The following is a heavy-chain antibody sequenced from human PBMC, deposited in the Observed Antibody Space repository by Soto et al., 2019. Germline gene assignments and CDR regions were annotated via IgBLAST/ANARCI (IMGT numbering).Heavy chain of an antibody. CDR3: ASESGRTRGMDV. D-gene: IGHD2-8*01. CDR1: GGTFSSYV. J-gene: IGHJ6*02. V-gene: IGHV1-69*18. Sequence: QVQAVQSGAEVKKPGSSVKVSCKASGGTFSSYVISWVRQAPGQGLEWMGRIIPIFGTGDYAQKFQGRVTMTAAGSTSAAYMELSTLRSEDTAVYYCASESGRTRGMDVWGQGTTISVSS. CDR2: IIPIFGTG.